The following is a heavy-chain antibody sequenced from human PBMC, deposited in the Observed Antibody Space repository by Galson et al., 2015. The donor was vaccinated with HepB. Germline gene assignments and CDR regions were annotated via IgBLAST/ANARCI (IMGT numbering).Heavy chain of an antibody. V-gene: IGHV1-69*13. D-gene: IGHD2-2*01. CDR3: AREYCSSTSCYPFDY. J-gene: IGHJ4*02. CDR1: GGTFSSYA. CDR2: IIPIFGTA. Sequence: SVKVSCKASGGTFSSYAISWVRQAPGRGLEWMGGIIPIFGTANYAQKFQGRVTITADESTSTAYMELSSLRSEDTAVYYCAREYCSSTSCYPFDYWGQGTLVTVSS.